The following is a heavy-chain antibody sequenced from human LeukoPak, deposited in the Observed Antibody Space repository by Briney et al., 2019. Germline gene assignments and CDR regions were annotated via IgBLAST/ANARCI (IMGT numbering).Heavy chain of an antibody. CDR2: INPNSGGT. CDR1: GYTFTGYY. J-gene: IGHJ5*02. V-gene: IGHV1-2*02. D-gene: IGHD6-13*01. Sequence: ASVKVSCKASGYTFTGYYIHWVRQAPGQGLEWMGWINPNSGGTNYAQRFQGRVTMTRDTSISTAYMELSRLRSDDTAVYYCARDGTETGIAAAGIKFDPWGQGTLVTVSS. CDR3: ARDGTETGIAAAGIKFDP.